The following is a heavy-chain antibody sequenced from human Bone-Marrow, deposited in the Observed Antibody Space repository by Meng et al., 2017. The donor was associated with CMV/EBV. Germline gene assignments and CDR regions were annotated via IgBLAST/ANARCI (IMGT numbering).Heavy chain of an antibody. CDR3: ARGQPGDWFDP. J-gene: IGHJ5*02. Sequence: ASVKVSCKASGGTFSSYAISWVRQAPGQGLEWMGIINPSGGSTSYAQKFQGRVTMTRDTSTSTVYMELSSLRSEDTAVYYCARGQPGDWFDPWGQGTLVTVSS. V-gene: IGHV1-46*01. CDR2: INPSGGST. CDR1: GGTFSSYA. D-gene: IGHD3-10*01.